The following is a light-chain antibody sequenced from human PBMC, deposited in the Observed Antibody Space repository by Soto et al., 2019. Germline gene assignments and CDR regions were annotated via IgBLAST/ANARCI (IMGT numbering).Light chain of an antibody. V-gene: IGKV1-16*02. CDR1: QGIGNY. J-gene: IGKJ4*01. Sequence: DIQMTQSPSSLSASVGDRVTITCRASQGIGNYLAWFQKKPGKAPKSLIYGASTLHSGVPSQFSGSGSGTDFTLTISSLQPEDFATYYCQQYNNYPPTVGGGTKVESK. CDR3: QQYNNYPPT. CDR2: GAS.